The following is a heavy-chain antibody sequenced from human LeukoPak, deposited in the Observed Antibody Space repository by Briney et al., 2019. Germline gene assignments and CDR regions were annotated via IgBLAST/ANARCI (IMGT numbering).Heavy chain of an antibody. CDR3: ARDPNYYDSSGYYLTYYFDY. CDR2: ISSSGSI. V-gene: IGHV3-11*04. D-gene: IGHD3-22*01. Sequence: PGGSLRLSCAASGFTFSDNYMSWIRQAPGKGLEWVSYISSSGSIYYADSVKGRFTISRDNAKNSLYLQMNSLRAEDTAVYYCARDPNYYDSSGYYLTYYFDYWGQGTLVTVSS. J-gene: IGHJ4*02. CDR1: GFTFSDNY.